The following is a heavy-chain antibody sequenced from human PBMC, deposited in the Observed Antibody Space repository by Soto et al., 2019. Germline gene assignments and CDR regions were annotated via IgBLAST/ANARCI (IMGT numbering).Heavy chain of an antibody. D-gene: IGHD3-22*01. Sequence: SETLSLTCTVSGGSISSSSYYWGWIRQPPGKGLEWIGSIYYSGSTYYNPSLKSRVTISVDTSKNQFSLKLSSVSAADTAVYYCARLLYYYESSGYYYRKTFDYWGQGTLVTVSS. CDR3: ARLLYYYESSGYYYRKTFDY. CDR1: GGSISSSSYY. CDR2: IYYSGST. V-gene: IGHV4-39*01. J-gene: IGHJ4*02.